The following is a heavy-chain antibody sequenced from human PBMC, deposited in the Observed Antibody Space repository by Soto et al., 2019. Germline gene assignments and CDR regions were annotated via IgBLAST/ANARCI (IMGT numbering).Heavy chain of an antibody. J-gene: IGHJ4*02. V-gene: IGHV1-69*13. CDR1: GGSFGKSA. CDR2: FIPVYRTL. Sequence: SVKVSCKASGGSFGKSAINWVRQTPGQGLEWLGGFIPVYRTLNYAQKFQGRVTITADESTGTAYMTLSSLASDDTAVYYCATGVIWIGYFTVDSWGQGTRVT. CDR3: ATGVIWIGYFTVDS. D-gene: IGHD3-3*01.